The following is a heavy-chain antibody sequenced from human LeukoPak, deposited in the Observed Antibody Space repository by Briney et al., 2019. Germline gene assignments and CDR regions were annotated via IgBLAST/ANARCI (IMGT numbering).Heavy chain of an antibody. CDR1: RGSFRGYY. V-gene: IGHV4-34*01. J-gene: IGHJ4*02. CDR3: ARRSRFTAGALDY. Sequence: PSETLSLTCAVYRGSFRGYYWSWIRQPPGTGLEWIGEISHSGSTTSNPSLKSRVTISGDTSKNQFSLKLSSVTAADTAVYYCARRSRFTAGALDYWGQGTLVTVSS. D-gene: IGHD1-26*01. CDR2: ISHSGST.